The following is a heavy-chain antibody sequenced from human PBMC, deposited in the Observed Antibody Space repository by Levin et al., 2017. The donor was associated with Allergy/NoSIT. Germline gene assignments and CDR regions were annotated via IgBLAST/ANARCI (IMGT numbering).Heavy chain of an antibody. CDR3: ATTVVWGWSQFDY. CDR1: GFLFSTFS. Sequence: GGSLRLSCAASGFLFSTFSMHWVRQVPGKGLEWVAAISYDGSREYYADSVKGRFTISRDNSNSTPFLQMSSLRDEDTAVYYCATTVVWGWSQFDYWGQGTQVTVSS. CDR2: ISYDGSRE. V-gene: IGHV3-30*04. D-gene: IGHD3-10*01. J-gene: IGHJ4*02.